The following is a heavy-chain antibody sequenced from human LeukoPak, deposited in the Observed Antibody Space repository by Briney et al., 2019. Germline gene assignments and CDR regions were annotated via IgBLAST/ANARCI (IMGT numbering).Heavy chain of an antibody. CDR1: GYTFTSYD. D-gene: IGHD3-10*01. J-gene: IGHJ4*02. CDR2: MNPNSGNT. V-gene: IGHV1-8*01. CDR3: ARGFGSTMVRGVIAY. Sequence: ASVKVSCKASGYTFTSYDINWVRQATGQGLEWMGWMNPNSGNTGYAQKLQGRVTMTRNTSISTAYMELSSLRSEDTAVYYCARGFGSTMVRGVIAYWGQGTLVTVSS.